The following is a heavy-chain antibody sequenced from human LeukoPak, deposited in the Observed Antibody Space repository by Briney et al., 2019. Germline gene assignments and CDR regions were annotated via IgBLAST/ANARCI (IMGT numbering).Heavy chain of an antibody. Sequence: ASVKVSCKASGFTLLDYGISWVRQAPGQGLEWMGWISSCNGDTKYAQKFQGRVTMTTDTSTNTAHMELRSLISDDSAVYYCARKGEPKSSNLYYYYGMDVWGQGTTVTVSS. CDR1: GFTLLDYG. CDR2: ISSCNGDT. CDR3: ARKGEPKSSNLYYYYGMDV. D-gene: IGHD1-14*01. J-gene: IGHJ6*02. V-gene: IGHV1-18*01.